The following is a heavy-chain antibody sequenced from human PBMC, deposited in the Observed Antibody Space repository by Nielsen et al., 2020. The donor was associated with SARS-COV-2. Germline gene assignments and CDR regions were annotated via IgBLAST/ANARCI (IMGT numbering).Heavy chain of an antibody. Sequence: GESLKISCAASGFTFSLHALHWVRQAPGKGLEWVSAISSSTYYADSVKGRFTVSRDNSKNTLYLQMNSLRAEDTAVYYCAKRSGYTSGWYGDYWGQGTLVTVSS. CDR3: AKRSGYTSGWYGDY. CDR2: ISSST. V-gene: IGHV3-23*01. CDR1: GFTFSLHA. J-gene: IGHJ4*02. D-gene: IGHD6-19*01.